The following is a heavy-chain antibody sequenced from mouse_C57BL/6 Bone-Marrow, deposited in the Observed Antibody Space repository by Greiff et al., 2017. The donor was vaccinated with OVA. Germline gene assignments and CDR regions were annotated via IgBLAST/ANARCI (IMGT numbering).Heavy chain of an antibody. J-gene: IGHJ2*01. Sequence: EVKVEESGGGLVQPGGSLKLSCVAFGFTFSNYWMNWVRQSPEKGLEWVAQIRLKSDNYATHYAESVKGRFTISRDDSKSSVYLQMNNLRAEDTGIYYGTGGVTFGYFGYWGQGTTLSVSS. V-gene: IGHV6-3*01. CDR1: GFTFSNYW. CDR3: TGGVTFGYFGY. D-gene: IGHD2-13*01. CDR2: IRLKSDNYAT.